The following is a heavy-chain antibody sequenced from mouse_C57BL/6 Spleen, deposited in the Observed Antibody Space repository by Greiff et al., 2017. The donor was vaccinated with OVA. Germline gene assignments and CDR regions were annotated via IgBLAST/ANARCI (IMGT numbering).Heavy chain of an antibody. J-gene: IGHJ3*01. V-gene: IGHV1-50*01. Sequence: QVQLQQPGAELVKPGASVKLSCKASGYTFTSYWMQWVKQRPGQGLEWIGEIDPSDSYTNYNQKFKGKATLTVDTSSSTAYMQLSSLTSEDSAVYYCARATMVERTWFAYWGQGTLVTVSA. CDR2: IDPSDSYT. D-gene: IGHD2-1*01. CDR3: ARATMVERTWFAY. CDR1: GYTFTSYW.